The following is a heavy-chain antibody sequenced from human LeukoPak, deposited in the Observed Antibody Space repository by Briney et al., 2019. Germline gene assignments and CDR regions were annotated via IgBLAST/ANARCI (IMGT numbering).Heavy chain of an antibody. CDR3: ARDSGYSVEMYYFDY. CDR1: GFTFSSYE. J-gene: IGHJ4*02. V-gene: IGHV3-48*03. D-gene: IGHD5/OR15-5a*01. Sequence: GGSLRLSCAASGFTFSSYEMNWVRQAPGKGLEWVSYISSSGSTIYYADSVKGRFTISRDNAKNSLYLQMNSLRAEDTAVYYCARDSGYSVEMYYFDYWGQGTLVTVSS. CDR2: ISSSGSTI.